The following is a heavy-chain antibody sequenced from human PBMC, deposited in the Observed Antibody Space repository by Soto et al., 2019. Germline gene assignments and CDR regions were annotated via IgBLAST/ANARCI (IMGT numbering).Heavy chain of an antibody. CDR3: ARGRETAIGRYDAFDI. V-gene: IGHV3-53*01. CDR2: IYSGGST. J-gene: IGHJ3*02. CDR1: VFTFSSYG. Sequence: VGSLRLSCASSVFTFSSYGMHCVRQSPGKWLEWVSAIYSGGSTYYADSVKGRFTISRDNSKNTLYLQMKSLRAEDTAVYYCARGRETAIGRYDAFDIWGQGTMVIVS. D-gene: IGHD2-21*02.